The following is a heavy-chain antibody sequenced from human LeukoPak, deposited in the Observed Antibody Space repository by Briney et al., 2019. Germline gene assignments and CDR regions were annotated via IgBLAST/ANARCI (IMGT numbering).Heavy chain of an antibody. J-gene: IGHJ4*02. V-gene: IGHV1-2*02. CDR2: INPNSGGT. Sequence: ASVKVSCKASGYTFTGYCMHWVRQAPGQGLEWMGWINPNSGGTNYAQKFQGRVTMTRDTSISTAYMELSRLRSDDTAVYYCARVGPYGSGSSLFDYWGQGTLVTVSS. CDR3: ARVGPYGSGSSLFDY. CDR1: GYTFTGYC. D-gene: IGHD3-10*01.